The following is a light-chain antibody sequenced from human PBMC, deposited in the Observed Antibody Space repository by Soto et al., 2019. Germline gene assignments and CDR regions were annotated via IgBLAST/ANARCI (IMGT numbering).Light chain of an antibody. CDR2: GAS. J-gene: IGKJ1*01. CDR3: LQYNDWVPT. V-gene: IGKV3-15*01. Sequence: EVVMTQSPATRSVSPGERATLSCRASQSVRSNFAWYQQKPGQAPRLLIYGASTRATGVPSRFSGSGSGTEFTFTISSLQSEDFALYYCLQYNDWVPTFGQGTKVDIK. CDR1: QSVRSN.